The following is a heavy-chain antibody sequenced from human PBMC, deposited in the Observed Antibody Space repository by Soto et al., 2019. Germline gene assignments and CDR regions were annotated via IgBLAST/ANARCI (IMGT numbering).Heavy chain of an antibody. CDR1: GGSISGYY. D-gene: IGHD6-19*01. CDR2: IYYSGST. CDR3: ARHLGVQQWLPDR. Sequence: QVQLQESGPGLVKPSETLSLTCTVSGGSISGYYWSWIRQPPGKGLEWIGYIYYSGSTNYNPSLTSRVTISVDTSKNQFSLKLSSVTAADTAVYYCARHLGVQQWLPDRWGQGTLVTVSS. J-gene: IGHJ4*02. V-gene: IGHV4-59*08.